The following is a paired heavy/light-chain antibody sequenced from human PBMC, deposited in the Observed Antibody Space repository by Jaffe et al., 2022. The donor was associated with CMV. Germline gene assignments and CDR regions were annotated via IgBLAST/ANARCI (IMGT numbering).Light chain of an antibody. V-gene: IGKV4-1*01. J-gene: IGKJ2*01. CDR3: QQYYNSPYT. CDR1: QTVFYPSRSKNY. CDR2: WAS. Sequence: DIVMTQSPDSLAVSLGERATINCKSSQTVFYPSRSKNYLAWYQQKPGQPPKLLIYWASTRDSGVPDRFSGSGSGTDFTLTISSLQAEDVAVYFCQQYYNSPYTFGQGTKLEIK.
Heavy chain of an antibody. J-gene: IGHJ5*01. D-gene: IGHD3-22*01. Sequence: QVHLVQSGAEVQRPGASVKVSCKASGYTFTDYFVHWLRQVRGQGLEWVGCIHPNTGGTKYAQKFQGRVTMTRDTSIRTAYMDFTSLGSADTAVYYCARSRDSGYDYGGESYNWFDSWGQGTLVTVSS. CDR2: IHPNTGGT. CDR3: ARSRDSGYDYGGESYNWFDS. V-gene: IGHV1-2*02. CDR1: GYTFTDYF.